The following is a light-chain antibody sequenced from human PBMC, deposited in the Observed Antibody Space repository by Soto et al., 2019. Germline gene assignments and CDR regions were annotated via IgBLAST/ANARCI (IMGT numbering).Light chain of an antibody. V-gene: IGLV2-8*01. CDR2: EVN. CDR1: SSDVGVYKY. CDR3: SSYEGSNKWV. Sequence: QSALTQPPSASGSPGQSVTISCTGTSSDVGVYKYVSWYQQHPGKAPKLMIHEVNRRPSGVPDRFSGSKSANTASLTVSGLQAEDVADYYCSSYEGSNKWVFGGGTKLTVL. J-gene: IGLJ3*02.